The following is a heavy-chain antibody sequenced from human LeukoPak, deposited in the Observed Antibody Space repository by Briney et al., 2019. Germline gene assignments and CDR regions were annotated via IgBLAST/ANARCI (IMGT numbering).Heavy chain of an antibody. J-gene: IGHJ4*02. V-gene: IGHV1-18*01. CDR1: GYTFITYG. CDR2: ISVYNGNT. D-gene: IGHD6-6*01. CDR3: ARDHIAVRPGHVDY. Sequence: APVKVSCKASGYTFITYGINWVRQAPGQGLEWMGWISVYNGNTKYAEKFQGRVTMTTDTSTSTAYMELRSLRSDDTAMYYCARDHIAVRPGHVDYWGQGTLVTVSS.